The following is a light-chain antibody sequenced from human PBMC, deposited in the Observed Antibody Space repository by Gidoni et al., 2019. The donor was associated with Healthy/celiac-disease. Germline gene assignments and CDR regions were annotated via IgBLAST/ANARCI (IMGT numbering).Light chain of an antibody. CDR2: GAS. CDR1: QSVSSN. J-gene: IGKJ4*01. V-gene: IGKV3-15*01. Sequence: ELVMTQSPATLSVSPGERATLSCRASQSVSSNLAWYQQKPGQAPRLLIYGASTRATGIPARFSGSGSGTEFTLTISSLQPEDFAVYYCQQYNNWPLLTFGGGTKVEIQ. CDR3: QQYNNWPLLT.